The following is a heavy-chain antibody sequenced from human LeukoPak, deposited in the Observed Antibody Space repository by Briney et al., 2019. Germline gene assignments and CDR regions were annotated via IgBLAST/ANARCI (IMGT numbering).Heavy chain of an antibody. CDR2: IYTSGST. CDR3: ARGVLRRFGERHFDY. Sequence: SETLSLTCTVSGGSISSSSYYWGWIRQPAGKGLEWIGRIYTSGSTNYNPSLKSRVTISVDTSKNQFSLKLSSVTAADTAVYYCARGVLRRFGERHFDYWGQGTLVTVSS. CDR1: GGSISSSSYY. J-gene: IGHJ4*02. D-gene: IGHD3-10*01. V-gene: IGHV4-61*02.